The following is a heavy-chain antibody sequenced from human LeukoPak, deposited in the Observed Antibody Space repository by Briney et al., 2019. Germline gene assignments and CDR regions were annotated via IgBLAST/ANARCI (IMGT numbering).Heavy chain of an antibody. CDR1: GYTFTSYG. CDR2: ISAYNGNT. D-gene: IGHD6-19*01. CDR3: ARYWPSLFSGLNLLDAFDI. J-gene: IGHJ3*02. V-gene: IGHV1-18*01. Sequence: ASVKVSCKASGYTFTSYGISWVRQAPGQGLEWMGWISAYNGNTNYAQKLQGRVTMTTDTSTSTAYMALRSLRSDDTAVYYCARYWPSLFSGLNLLDAFDIWGQGTMVTVSS.